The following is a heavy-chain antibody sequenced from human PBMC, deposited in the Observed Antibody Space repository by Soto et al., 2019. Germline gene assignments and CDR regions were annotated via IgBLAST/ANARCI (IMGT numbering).Heavy chain of an antibody. D-gene: IGHD2-8*01. CDR1: GDSVSSNSAA. Sequence: KQSQTLSLTCAISGDSVSSNSAAWNWIRQSPSRGLEWLGRTYYRSKWYNDYAVSVKSRITINPNTSKNQFSLQLNSVTPEDTAVYYCARVVPYCTNGVCYSGDYYYYYYMDVWGKGTTVTVSS. CDR2: TYYRSKWYN. V-gene: IGHV6-1*01. J-gene: IGHJ6*03. CDR3: ARVVPYCTNGVCYSGDYYYYYYMDV.